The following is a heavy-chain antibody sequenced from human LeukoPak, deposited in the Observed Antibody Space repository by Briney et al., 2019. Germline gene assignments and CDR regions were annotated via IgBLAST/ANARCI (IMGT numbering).Heavy chain of an antibody. D-gene: IGHD2-8*01. CDR3: ARDVGCTNDVCYNNFDY. J-gene: IGHJ4*02. V-gene: IGHV1-2*02. CDR1: GYTFTGYY. Sequence: GASVKVSCKASGYTFTGYYIHWVRQAPGQGLEWMGWINPNTGGTNYAQKFQGRVTMTRDTSISTAYMELSRLRSDDTAVYYCARDVGCTNDVCYNNFDYWGQGTLVTVSS. CDR2: INPNTGGT.